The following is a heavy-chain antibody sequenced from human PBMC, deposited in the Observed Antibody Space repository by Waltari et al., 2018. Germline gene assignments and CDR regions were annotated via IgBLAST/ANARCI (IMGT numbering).Heavy chain of an antibody. CDR1: GFTFSSYS. V-gene: IGHV3-23*01. CDR2: ISGSGGST. D-gene: IGHD6-6*01. CDR3: ARDGFYSSSY. J-gene: IGHJ4*02. Sequence: EVQLLESGGGLVQPGGSLRLSCAASGFTFSSYSMRWVRQAPGKGLEWVSAISGSGGSTYYADSVKGRFTISRDNSKNTLYLQMNSLRAEDTAVYYCARDGFYSSSYWGQGTLVTVSS.